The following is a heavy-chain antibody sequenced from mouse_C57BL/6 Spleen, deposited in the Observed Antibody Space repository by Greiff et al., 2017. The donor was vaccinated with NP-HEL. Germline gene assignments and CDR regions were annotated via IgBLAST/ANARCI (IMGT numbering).Heavy chain of an antibody. CDR2: IDPSASYT. Sequence: QVQLQQPGAELVRPGTSVKLSCKASGYTFTSYWMHWVKQRPGQGLEWIGVIDPSASYTNYNQKFKGKATLTVDTSSSTAYMQLSSLTSEDSAVYYCAIRDYWGQGTTLTVSS. CDR1: GYTFTSYW. J-gene: IGHJ2*01. CDR3: AIRDY. V-gene: IGHV1-59*01.